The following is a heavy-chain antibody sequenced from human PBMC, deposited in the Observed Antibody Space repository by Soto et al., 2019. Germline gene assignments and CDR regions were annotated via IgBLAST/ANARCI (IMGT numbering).Heavy chain of an antibody. D-gene: IGHD3-10*01. CDR1: GGSISSGGYY. V-gene: IGHV4-31*03. CDR2: IYYSGST. J-gene: IGHJ4*02. Sequence: QVQLQESGPGLVKPSQTLSLTCTVSGGSISSGGYYWSWIRQHPGKGLEWIGYIYYSGSTYYNPSLKSRVTIAVDTSKNQFSLKLSSVTAADTAVYYCARDSGEVSMVRGVTLDYWGQGTLVTVSS. CDR3: ARDSGEVSMVRGVTLDY.